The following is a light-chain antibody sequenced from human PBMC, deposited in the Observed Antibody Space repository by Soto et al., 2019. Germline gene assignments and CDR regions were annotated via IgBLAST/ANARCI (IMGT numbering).Light chain of an antibody. CDR3: SSYTRSSTLVV. V-gene: IGLV2-14*01. J-gene: IGLJ2*01. CDR2: DVG. Sequence: QSALTQPASVSGAPGQSITISCTGTDSDVGAFNYVSWYQQYPGKAPKLMIYDVGDRPSGVSNRFSGSKSGNTASLTISGLQAEDEADYYCSSYTRSSTLVVFGGGTKLTVL. CDR1: DSDVGAFNY.